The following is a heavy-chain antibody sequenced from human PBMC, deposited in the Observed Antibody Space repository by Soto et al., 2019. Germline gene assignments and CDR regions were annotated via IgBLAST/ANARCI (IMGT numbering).Heavy chain of an antibody. V-gene: IGHV3-64D*08. CDR1: GFTFSSYA. J-gene: IGHJ6*02. CDR2: ISSNGGST. D-gene: IGHD3-9*01. Sequence: GGSLRLSCSASGFTFSSYAMHWVRQAPGKGLEYVSAISSNGGSTYYADSVKGRFTISRDNSKNTLYLQMSSLRAEDTAVYYCVKGRYDIFPYYYYGMDVWGQGTTVTVSS. CDR3: VKGRYDIFPYYYYGMDV.